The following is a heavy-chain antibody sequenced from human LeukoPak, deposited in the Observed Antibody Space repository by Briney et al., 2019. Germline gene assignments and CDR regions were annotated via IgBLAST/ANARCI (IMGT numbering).Heavy chain of an antibody. CDR2: ISYSGST. D-gene: IGHD3-10*01. CDR1: GGSISSFY. J-gene: IGHJ2*01. V-gene: IGHV4-59*01. Sequence: SETLSLTCTVSGGSISSFYWSWIRQPPGKGLEWIGYISYSGSTNYNPSLKSRLTISADTSKNQFSLRLNSVTAADTAVYYCARDPGVTGVSQHWHFDLWGRGTMVTVSS. CDR3: ARDPGVTGVSQHWHFDL.